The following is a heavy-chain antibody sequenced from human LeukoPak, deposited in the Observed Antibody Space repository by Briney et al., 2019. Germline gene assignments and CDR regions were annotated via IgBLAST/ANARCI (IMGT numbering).Heavy chain of an antibody. CDR3: AKVLVLTRLPTWFDY. D-gene: IGHD3-9*01. CDR1: GFSFSNSA. V-gene: IGHV3-23*01. CDR2: VSESGGIT. Sequence: GGSLRLSCAASGFSFSNSAMSWVRQAPGTGLEWVSTVSESGGITWYADSVKGRFTISRDNSKNTLHLQMNSLRAEDTAVYYCAKVLVLTRLPTWFDYWGQGTLVTVSS. J-gene: IGHJ4*02.